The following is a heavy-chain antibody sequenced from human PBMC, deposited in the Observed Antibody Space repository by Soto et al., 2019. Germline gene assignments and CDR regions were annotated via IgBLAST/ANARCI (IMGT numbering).Heavy chain of an antibody. CDR2: ISYDGSNK. Sequence: GGSLRLSCAASGFTFSSYGMHWVRQAPGKGLEWVAVISYDGSNKYYADSVKGRFTISRDNPKNTLYLQMNSLKAEDTAVYFCARDSTPSTLYSYGPFDYWGQGALVTVSS. CDR3: ARDSTPSTLYSYGPFDY. J-gene: IGHJ4*02. V-gene: IGHV3-30*03. D-gene: IGHD5-18*01. CDR1: GFTFSSYG.